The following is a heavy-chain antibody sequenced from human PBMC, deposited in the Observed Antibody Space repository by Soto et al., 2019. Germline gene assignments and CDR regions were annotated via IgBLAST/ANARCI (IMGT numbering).Heavy chain of an antibody. Sequence: GASVKVSCKTSGYTFINYGISWVRQAPGQGPEWMGWISPYNDDTKYAQKFQGRVTITADKSTSTAYMEPSSLRSEDTAVYYCASCAPPVSGGSCYPAEYFQHWGQGTLVTVSS. CDR3: ASCAPPVSGGSCYPAEYFQH. V-gene: IGHV1-18*01. CDR1: GYTFINYG. CDR2: ISPYNDDT. J-gene: IGHJ1*01. D-gene: IGHD2-15*01.